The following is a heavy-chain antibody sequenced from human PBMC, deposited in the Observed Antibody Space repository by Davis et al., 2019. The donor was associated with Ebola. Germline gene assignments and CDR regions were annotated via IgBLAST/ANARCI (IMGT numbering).Heavy chain of an antibody. D-gene: IGHD6-19*01. CDR2: ISYDGSNK. CDR1: GFTFTTYG. J-gene: IGHJ4*02. Sequence: GESLKISCAASGFTFTTYGFHWVRQAPGKGLEWVAVISYDGSNKYYADSVKGRFTVSRDKSSDTVYLQMNSLRPEDTAVYYCAKEAQGQWLVSLAYWGQGTLVTVSS. CDR3: AKEAQGQWLVSLAY. V-gene: IGHV3-30*18.